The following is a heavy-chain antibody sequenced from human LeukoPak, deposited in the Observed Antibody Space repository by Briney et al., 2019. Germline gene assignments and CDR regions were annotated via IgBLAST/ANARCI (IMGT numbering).Heavy chain of an antibody. Sequence: PGGSLRLSCAASGFTFSSYEMNWVRQAPGKGLEWVSYISSSGSTIYYADSVKGRFTISRDNSKNTLYLQMNSLRAEDTAVYYCAKSPGGRHHNWGQGTLVTVSS. CDR3: AKSPGGRHHN. D-gene: IGHD3-16*01. V-gene: IGHV3-48*03. J-gene: IGHJ4*02. CDR1: GFTFSSYE. CDR2: ISSSGSTI.